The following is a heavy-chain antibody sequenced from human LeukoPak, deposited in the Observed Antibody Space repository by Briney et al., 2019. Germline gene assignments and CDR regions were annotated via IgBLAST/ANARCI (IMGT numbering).Heavy chain of an antibody. V-gene: IGHV3-53*01. Sequence: GGSLRLSCAASGFTVSSNYMSCVREAPGKGLEWVSVIYSGGGTYYADSVRGRFTIARDKAKNTLDLQMNSLRGEDTAVYYCARVIRGGVDYWGQGTLVTVSS. CDR2: IYSGGGT. J-gene: IGHJ4*02. CDR3: ARVIRGGVDY. CDR1: GFTVSSNY. D-gene: IGHD3-10*01.